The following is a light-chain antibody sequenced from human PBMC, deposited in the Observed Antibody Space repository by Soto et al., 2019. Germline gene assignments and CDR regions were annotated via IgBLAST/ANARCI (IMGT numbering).Light chain of an antibody. CDR2: WAS. J-gene: IGKJ2*01. CDR3: QQYYSALPHT. V-gene: IGKV4-1*01. CDR1: QSVLYSSNNKNY. Sequence: DIVMTQSPDSLTVSLGERATINCKSSQSVLYSSNNKNYLAWYQHKPGQPPKMLIYWASTRESGVPDRFSGSGSGTDFTLTISSLQAEDVAVYYCQQYYSALPHTFGQGTKLEIK.